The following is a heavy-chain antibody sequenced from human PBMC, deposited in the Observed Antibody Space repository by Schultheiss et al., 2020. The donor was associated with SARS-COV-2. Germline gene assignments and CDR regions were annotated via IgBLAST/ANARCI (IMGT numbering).Heavy chain of an antibody. CDR1: GGTFSSYA. Sequence: SVKVSCKASGGTFSSYAISWVRQAPGQGLEWMGGIIPIFGTAKYAQKFQGRVTITADKSTSTAYMELSSLRSEDTAVYYCARMDYGDRLLDYWGQGTLVTVSS. CDR3: ARMDYGDRLLDY. J-gene: IGHJ4*02. V-gene: IGHV1-69*06. D-gene: IGHD4-17*01. CDR2: IIPIFGTA.